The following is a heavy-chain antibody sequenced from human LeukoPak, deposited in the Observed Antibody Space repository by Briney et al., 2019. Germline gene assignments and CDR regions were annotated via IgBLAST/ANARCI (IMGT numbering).Heavy chain of an antibody. V-gene: IGHV3-48*03. CDR1: GFTFSSFD. Sequence: GGSLRLSCTASGFTFSSFDMNWVRQAPGKGLEWVSYISSSGSTIYYADSVKGRFTISRDNAKNTLYLQMSSLRAEDTAVYYCARDLAYGGDYWGQGTLVTVSS. J-gene: IGHJ4*02. D-gene: IGHD4-17*01. CDR2: ISSSGSTI. CDR3: ARDLAYGGDY.